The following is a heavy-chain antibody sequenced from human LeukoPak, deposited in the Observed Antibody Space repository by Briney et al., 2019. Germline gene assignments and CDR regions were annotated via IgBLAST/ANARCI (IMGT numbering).Heavy chain of an antibody. CDR1: GGSISTYY. Sequence: SETLSLTCTVSGGSISTYYWSWILQPPGKGLEWIGYIYYSGSTKYNPSLESRLTTSVDTSKNQFSLKLSSVTAADTAVYFCARGYSGSYYYFDYWGQGTLVTVSS. CDR2: IYYSGST. D-gene: IGHD1-26*01. V-gene: IGHV4-59*01. J-gene: IGHJ4*02. CDR3: ARGYSGSYYYFDY.